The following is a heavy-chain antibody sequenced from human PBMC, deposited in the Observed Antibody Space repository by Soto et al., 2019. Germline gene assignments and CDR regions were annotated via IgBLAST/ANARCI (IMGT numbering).Heavy chain of an antibody. J-gene: IGHJ6*03. CDR1: GYTFTCYD. Sequence: GASVKVSCKASGYTFTCYDINWVRQATGQGLEWMGWMNPNSGNTGYAQKFQGRVTMTRNTSISTAYMELSSLRSEDTAVYYCARGREVAGSWDYYYYMDVWGKGTTVTVSS. D-gene: IGHD6-19*01. CDR3: ARGREVAGSWDYYYYMDV. CDR2: MNPNSGNT. V-gene: IGHV1-8*01.